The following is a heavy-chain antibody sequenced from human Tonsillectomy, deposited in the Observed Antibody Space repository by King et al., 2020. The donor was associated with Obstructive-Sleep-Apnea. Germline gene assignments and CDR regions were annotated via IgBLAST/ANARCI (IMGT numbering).Heavy chain of an antibody. D-gene: IGHD3-10*01. CDR3: ARDPSDYYGSGSYIPWYAFDI. CDR2: IKQDGSEK. CDR1: GFTFSSYW. J-gene: IGHJ3*02. V-gene: IGHV3-7*03. Sequence: VQLVESGGGLVQPGGSLRLSCAASGFTFSSYWMSWVRQAPGKGLEWVANIKQDGSEKYYVDSVKGRFTISRDNAKNSLYLQMNSLRAEDTAVYYCARDPSDYYGSGSYIPWYAFDIWGQGTMVTVSS.